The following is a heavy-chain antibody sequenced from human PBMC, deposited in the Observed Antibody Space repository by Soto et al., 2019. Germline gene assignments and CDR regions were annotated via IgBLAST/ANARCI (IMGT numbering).Heavy chain of an antibody. Sequence: SETLSLTCTVSGGSISSYYRSWIRQPPGKGLERIGHIYYSRSTNYNPSLKSRVTISVDTSKNQFSLKLSSVTAADTAVYYCAGRYRNFFDFTVHGTLVLGYS. CDR2: IYYSRST. J-gene: IGHJ4*01. V-gene: IGHV4-59*08. D-gene: IGHD3-16*02. CDR1: GGSISSYY. CDR3: AGRYRNFFDF.